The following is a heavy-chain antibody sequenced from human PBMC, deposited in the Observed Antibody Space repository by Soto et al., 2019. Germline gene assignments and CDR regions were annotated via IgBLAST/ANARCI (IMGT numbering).Heavy chain of an antibody. CDR1: GFTFSNCA. CDR2: ISGSGGRT. D-gene: IGHD2-2*01. J-gene: IGHJ4*02. Sequence: EVQLLESGGGLVQPGGSLRLSCAASGFTFSNCAMRWVRQAPGKGLEWVSGISGSGGRTFYADSVKGPFAISRDNSKNTLNLQMNSLRVEDTAVYYCAKEYCSSTSCYGGFGYWGQGTMVTVSS. V-gene: IGHV3-23*01. CDR3: AKEYCSSTSCYGGFGY.